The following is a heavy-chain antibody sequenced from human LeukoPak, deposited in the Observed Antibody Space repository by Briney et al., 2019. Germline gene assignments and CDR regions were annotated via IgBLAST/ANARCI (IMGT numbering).Heavy chain of an antibody. J-gene: IGHJ4*02. CDR3: ATGTHYDLLPF. CDR2: FDPGSGEI. D-gene: IGHD3-9*01. Sequence: ASVKVSCKVSGYSITELSTHWVRQAPGKGLEWMGGFDPGSGEIIYEQRFQDRVTMTEDTSTDTAYMELSSPRSEDTALYYCATGTHYDLLPFWGQGTLVTVSS. CDR1: GYSITELS. V-gene: IGHV1-24*01.